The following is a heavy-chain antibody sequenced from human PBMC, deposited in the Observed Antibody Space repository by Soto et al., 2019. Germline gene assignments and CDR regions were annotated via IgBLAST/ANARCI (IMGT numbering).Heavy chain of an antibody. D-gene: IGHD5-18*01. CDR3: ARPVYSDGWYYYGLDV. V-gene: IGHV1-18*01. Sequence: ASVKVSCQTPGYPFTSYGISWVRQSHGHGLEWMGRISAYSGNADYEQKFQGRVTMTTDTSTSTAYMELMSLRSEDTAVYYCARPVYSDGWYYYGLDVWGQGTTVTVSS. CDR2: ISAYSGNA. CDR1: GYPFTSYG. J-gene: IGHJ6*02.